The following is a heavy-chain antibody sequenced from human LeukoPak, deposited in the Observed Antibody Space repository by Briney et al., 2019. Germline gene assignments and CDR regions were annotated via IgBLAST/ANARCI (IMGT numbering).Heavy chain of an antibody. CDR3: ARGRGYCSSTSCYPSGGAAGPSNGFDS. D-gene: IGHD2-2*01. J-gene: IGHJ5*01. Sequence: SETLSLTCTVSGGSISSSSYYWGWIRQPPGKGLEWIGSIYYSGSTYYNPSLKSRVTISVDTSKNQFSLKLSSVTAADTAVYYCARGRGYCSSTSCYPSGGAAGPSNGFDSWGQGTLVTVSS. V-gene: IGHV4-39*01. CDR1: GGSISSSSYY. CDR2: IYYSGST.